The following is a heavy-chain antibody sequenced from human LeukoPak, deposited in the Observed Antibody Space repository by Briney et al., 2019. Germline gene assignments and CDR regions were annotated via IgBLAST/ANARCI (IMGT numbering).Heavy chain of an antibody. V-gene: IGHV4-34*01. CDR1: GGSFSGYY. CDR2: INHSGSN. Sequence: SETLSLTCVVYGGSFSGYYWSWIRQPPGKGLEWIGEINHSGSNNYNPSLKSRVTISVDTSKNQFSLKLSSVTAADTAVYYCARGRYYYGMDVWGKGTTVTVSS. CDR3: ARGRYYYGMDV. J-gene: IGHJ6*04.